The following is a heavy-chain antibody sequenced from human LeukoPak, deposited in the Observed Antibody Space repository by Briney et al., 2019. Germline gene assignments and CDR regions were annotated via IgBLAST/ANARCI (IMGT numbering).Heavy chain of an antibody. CDR2: ISSSSSYI. CDR1: GFTFSSYS. Sequence: GGSLRLSCAASGFTFSSYSMNWVRQAPGKGLEWVSSISSSSSYIYYADSVKGRFTISRDNAKNSLYLQMNSLRDEDTAVYYCARAVSADNDYWGQGTLVTVSS. J-gene: IGHJ4*02. V-gene: IGHV3-21*01. CDR3: ARAVSADNDY. D-gene: IGHD2-15*01.